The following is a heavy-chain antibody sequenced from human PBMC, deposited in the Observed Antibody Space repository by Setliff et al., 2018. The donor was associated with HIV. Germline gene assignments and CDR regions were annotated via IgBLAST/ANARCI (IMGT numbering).Heavy chain of an antibody. V-gene: IGHV4-59*01. CDR3: ARAQMHRGVVAWSLYYFDY. D-gene: IGHD3-10*01. J-gene: IGHJ4*02. Sequence: SETLSLTCIVSRGSMNNYYWNWVRQTPGKGLEWIGYIYENDYTHYTVSLRSRVTISMDTSKNQFSLTLRSVTAADRAIYYCARAQMHRGVVAWSLYYFDYGGQGALVTVSS. CDR2: IYENDYT. CDR1: RGSMNNYY.